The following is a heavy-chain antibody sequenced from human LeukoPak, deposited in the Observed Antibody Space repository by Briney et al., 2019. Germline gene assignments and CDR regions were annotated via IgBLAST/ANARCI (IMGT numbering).Heavy chain of an antibody. V-gene: IGHV7-4-1*02. CDR2: INTSTGNP. Sequence: ASVKVSCKASGYTFTSYAMNWVRQAPGQGLEWMGWINTSTGNPTYAQGFTGRFVFSLDTSVSTAYLQISSLKAEDTAVYYCAERGDDYGDYGVVFWGQGTLVTVSS. D-gene: IGHD4-17*01. J-gene: IGHJ4*02. CDR3: AERGDDYGDYGVVF. CDR1: GYTFTSYA.